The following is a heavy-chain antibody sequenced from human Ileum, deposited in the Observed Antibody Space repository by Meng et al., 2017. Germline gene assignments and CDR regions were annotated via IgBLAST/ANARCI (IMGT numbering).Heavy chain of an antibody. CDR2: ITYGGTT. D-gene: IGHD3-16*01. J-gene: IGHJ4*02. Sequence: VQLVESGGGVVQPGRSLRLSCVASGFTFSSYGMNWARQAPGKGLEWVSGITYGGTTFYADSAKGRFTISRDNSKNTVFLQMNSLRADDTAVYYCANWGGLGHWGQGVLVTVSS. CDR1: GFTFSSYG. V-gene: IGHV3-23*04. CDR3: ANWGGLGH.